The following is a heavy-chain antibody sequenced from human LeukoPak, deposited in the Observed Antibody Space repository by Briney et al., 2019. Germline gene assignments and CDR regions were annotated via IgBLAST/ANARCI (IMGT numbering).Heavy chain of an antibody. CDR1: GGTFSSYA. D-gene: IGHD3-3*01. J-gene: IGHJ6*02. Sequence: ASVKVSCKASGGTFSSYAISWVRQATGQGLEWMGWMNPNSGNTGYAQKFQGRVTMTRNTSISTAYMELSSLRSEDTAVYYCAKPHPRNYDFWSGYNYYYYGMDVWGQGTTVTVSS. V-gene: IGHV1-8*02. CDR2: MNPNSGNT. CDR3: AKPHPRNYDFWSGYNYYYYGMDV.